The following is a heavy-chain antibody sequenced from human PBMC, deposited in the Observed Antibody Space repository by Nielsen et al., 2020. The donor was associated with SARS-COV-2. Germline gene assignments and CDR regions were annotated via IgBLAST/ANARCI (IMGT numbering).Heavy chain of an antibody. Sequence: ASVKVSCKASGYTFTSYAMHWVRQAPGQRLEWMGWINAGNGNTKYSQKFHGRVTITRDTSASTAYMELSSLRSEDTAVYYCARDRERELAAFDIWGQGTMVTVSS. D-gene: IGHD1-26*01. CDR1: GYTFTSYA. CDR3: ARDRERELAAFDI. J-gene: IGHJ3*02. CDR2: INAGNGNT. V-gene: IGHV1-3*01.